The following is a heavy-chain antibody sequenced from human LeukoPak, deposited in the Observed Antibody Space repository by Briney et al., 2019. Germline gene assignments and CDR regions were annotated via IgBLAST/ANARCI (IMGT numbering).Heavy chain of an antibody. J-gene: IGHJ4*02. D-gene: IGHD3-16*01. CDR1: AFIFSGHW. Sequence: GGSLRLSCEGSAFIFSGHWMNWVRQTPGKGLEWVANIKQDGSEKYYVDSVKGRFTISRDNAKNSLYLQMNSLRAEDTAVYYCARRGSFDYWGQGTLVTVSS. V-gene: IGHV3-7*01. CDR3: ARRGSFDY. CDR2: IKQDGSEK.